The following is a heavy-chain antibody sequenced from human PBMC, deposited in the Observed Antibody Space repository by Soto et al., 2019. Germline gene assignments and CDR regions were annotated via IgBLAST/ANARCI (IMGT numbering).Heavy chain of an antibody. CDR3: ATSPSSRWYSPFDY. V-gene: IGHV4-39*01. J-gene: IGHJ4*01. Sequence: SETLSLICTVSGGSISSSSYYWGWIRQPPGKGLEWIGSIYYSGSTYYNPSLKSRVTISVDTSKNQFSLKLSSVTAADTAVYYCATSPSSRWYSPFDYSGHGSLVPLSP. CDR2: IYYSGST. D-gene: IGHD6-13*01. CDR1: GGSISSSSYY.